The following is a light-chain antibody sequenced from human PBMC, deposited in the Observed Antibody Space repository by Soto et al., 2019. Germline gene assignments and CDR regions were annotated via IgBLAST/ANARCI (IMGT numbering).Light chain of an antibody. V-gene: IGKV3-20*01. Sequence: IVLTQSPGTLSLSPGERATLSCRASLTGNNNYLAWYQHKSGQAPRLLIYGVYTRATGIPDRFTGSGSGTEVTLTITRLEPEDSAVYFCQHYGYSRWTFGQGTKVEIK. CDR2: GVY. CDR3: QHYGYSRWT. J-gene: IGKJ1*01. CDR1: LTGNNNY.